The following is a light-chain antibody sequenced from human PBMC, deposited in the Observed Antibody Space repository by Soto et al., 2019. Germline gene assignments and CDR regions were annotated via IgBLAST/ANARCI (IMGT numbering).Light chain of an antibody. CDR1: SSDVGGYNY. CDR3: SSYTSTNTLYV. Sequence: QSALTQPASVSGSPGQSITISCTGTSSDVGGYNYVSWYQQHPGKAPKLMIYEVSNRPSGVSNRFSGSKSGNTASLTISGLQAEDEAAYYCSSYTSTNTLYVFGTGTKGTVL. J-gene: IGLJ1*01. V-gene: IGLV2-14*01. CDR2: EVS.